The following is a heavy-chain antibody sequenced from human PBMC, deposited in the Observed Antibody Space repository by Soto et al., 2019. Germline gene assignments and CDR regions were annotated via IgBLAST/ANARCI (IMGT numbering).Heavy chain of an antibody. D-gene: IGHD2-2*01. J-gene: IGHJ5*02. V-gene: IGHV1-2*04. Sequence: GASVKVSCKASGYTFTGYYMHWVRQAPGQGLEWMGWINPNSGGTNYAQKFQGWVTMTRDTSISTAYMELSRLRSDDTAVYYCAREFNYCSSTSCHQDNWFDPWGQGTMVT. CDR2: INPNSGGT. CDR3: AREFNYCSSTSCHQDNWFDP. CDR1: GYTFTGYY.